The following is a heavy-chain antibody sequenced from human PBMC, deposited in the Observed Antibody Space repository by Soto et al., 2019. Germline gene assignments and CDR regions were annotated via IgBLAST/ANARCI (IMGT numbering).Heavy chain of an antibody. CDR3: SRDGDFYGLDV. D-gene: IGHD3-3*01. J-gene: IGHJ6*02. V-gene: IGHV3-49*04. CDR1: GFTSDDYDYA. Sequence: GGSLRLSCTFSGFTSDDYDYALTWVRQAPGKGLQWLGLIRGSTYGGTTEYAASVKGRFTISRDDSKGITYLQMNSLKTEDTAVYYCSRDGDFYGLDVWGQGTTVTVSS. CDR2: IRGSTYGGTT.